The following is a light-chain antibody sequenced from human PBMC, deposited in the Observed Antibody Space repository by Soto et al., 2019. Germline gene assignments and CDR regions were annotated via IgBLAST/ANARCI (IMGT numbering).Light chain of an antibody. J-gene: IGKJ5*01. CDR3: QQYGRSPYT. CDR2: GAS. Sequence: EIELTQSPGTLSLSPGERATLSCRASQRVSSRFLAWYQQKPGQAPRLLMYGASSSATGIPDRFIGTGSAADFTLTISRLELEDFAVYYCQQYGRSPYTFGLGAPLEIK. V-gene: IGKV3-20*01. CDR1: QRVSSRF.